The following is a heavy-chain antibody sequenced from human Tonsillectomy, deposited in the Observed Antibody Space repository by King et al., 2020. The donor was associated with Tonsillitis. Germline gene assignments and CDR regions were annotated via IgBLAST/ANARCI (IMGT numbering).Heavy chain of an antibody. J-gene: IGHJ3*02. CDR3: ARTSFYYDSSGYYYDAFDI. D-gene: IGHD3-22*01. CDR1: GYSISSSNW. CDR2: IYYSGST. V-gene: IGHV4-28*01. Sequence: VQLQESGPGLVKPSDTLSLTCAVSGYSISSSNWWGWIRQPPGKGLEWIGYIYYSGSTYYNPSLKSRVTMSVETSKNQFSLKLSSVTAVDTAVYYCARTSFYYDSSGYYYDAFDIWGQGTMVTVSS.